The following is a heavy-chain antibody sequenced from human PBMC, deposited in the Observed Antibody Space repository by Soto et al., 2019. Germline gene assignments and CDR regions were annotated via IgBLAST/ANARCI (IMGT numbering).Heavy chain of an antibody. CDR1: GGTFSNYA. V-gene: IGHV1-69*12. D-gene: IGHD4-17*01. CDR3: ARGPDYAGYFAY. J-gene: IGHJ4*02. Sequence: QVRLVQSGAEVKKPGSSVKVSCKASGGTFSNYAISWVRQAPGQGLEWMGGIILPFGTPNYAQKFQGRVTITADESMTTADMELGGLRSEDTAVYYCARGPDYAGYFAYWGRGTLVTVSS. CDR2: IILPFGTP.